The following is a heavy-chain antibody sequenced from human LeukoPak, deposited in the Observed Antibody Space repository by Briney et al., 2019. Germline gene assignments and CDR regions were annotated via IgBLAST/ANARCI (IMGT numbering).Heavy chain of an antibody. V-gene: IGHV3-74*01. J-gene: IGHJ4*02. CDR3: ASGYSGYGVGY. CDR1: GLTFSSYW. CDR2: INIDGSST. Sequence: PGGSLRLSCAASGLTFSSYWMHWVRQAPGKGLVWVSRINIDGSSTTYADSVKGRFTISRDNAKNTLYLQMNSLRPEDTAGYYCASGYSGYGVGYWGQGTLVSVSS. D-gene: IGHD5-12*01.